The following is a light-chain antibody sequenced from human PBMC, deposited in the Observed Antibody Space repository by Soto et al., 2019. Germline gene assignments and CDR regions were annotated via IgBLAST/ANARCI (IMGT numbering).Light chain of an antibody. J-gene: IGKJ5*01. V-gene: IGKV3-20*01. CDR2: GAS. CDR1: QSVNSR. Sequence: EIVLTQSPGTLSLSPGERATLSCRASQSVNSRLAWYQHKPGQAPRLLISGASSRATGSPDRFSGSGSATDFTLTISRLEPEDFALYYCQHYGRSPITFGQGTRLEIK. CDR3: QHYGRSPIT.